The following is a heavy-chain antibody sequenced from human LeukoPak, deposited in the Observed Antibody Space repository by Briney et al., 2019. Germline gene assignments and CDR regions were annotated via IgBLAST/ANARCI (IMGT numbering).Heavy chain of an antibody. D-gene: IGHD6-19*01. J-gene: IGHJ4*02. Sequence: SETLSLTCTVSGGSISSYYWSWIRQPPGKGLEWIGYIYYSGGTNYSPSLKGRVTISVDTSKNQFSLKLSSVTAADTAVYYCARATRGCSSGWYGYWGQGTLVTVSS. CDR2: IYYSGGT. V-gene: IGHV4-59*01. CDR3: ARATRGCSSGWYGY. CDR1: GGSISSYY.